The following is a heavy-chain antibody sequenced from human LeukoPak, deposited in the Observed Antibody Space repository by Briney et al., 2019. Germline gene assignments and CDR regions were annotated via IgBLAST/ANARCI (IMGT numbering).Heavy chain of an antibody. CDR2: IIPIFGTA. CDR1: GGTFSSYA. Sequence: SVKVSCKASGGTFSSYAISWVRQAPGQGLEWMGGIIPIFGTANYAQKFQGRVTITADESTSTAYMELSSLRAEDTAVYYCAKDEGYCNGGSCYLGAFDIWGQGTMVTVSS. CDR3: AKDEGYCNGGSCYLGAFDI. J-gene: IGHJ3*02. V-gene: IGHV1-69*13. D-gene: IGHD2-15*01.